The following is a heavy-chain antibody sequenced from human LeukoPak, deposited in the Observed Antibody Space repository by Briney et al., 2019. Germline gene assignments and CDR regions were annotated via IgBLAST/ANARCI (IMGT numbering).Heavy chain of an antibody. J-gene: IGHJ4*02. CDR3: VRTPPNWGADY. D-gene: IGHD3-16*01. V-gene: IGHV1-8*01. CDR2: MSPNSGDT. Sequence: ASVKVSCKASGYTFTSYDINWVRQATGQGLEWMGWMSPNSGDTGYAQEFQGRLTMTRDTSISTAYMELSSLSSEDTAVYYCVRTPPNWGADYWGQGTLVTVSS. CDR1: GYTFTSYD.